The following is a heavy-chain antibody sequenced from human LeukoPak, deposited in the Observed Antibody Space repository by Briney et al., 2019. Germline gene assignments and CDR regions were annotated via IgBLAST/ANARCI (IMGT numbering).Heavy chain of an antibody. J-gene: IGHJ4*02. D-gene: IGHD3-10*01. Sequence: TGRSLRLSCAASGFTFSTYAMSWVRQAPGKGLEWVSAISPGGTDTYYADSVKGRFTISRDNSKNTLFLQMNSLRVEDTAVYYCAKRGGYETMAAFDYWGQGTLVTVSS. CDR1: GFTFSTYA. CDR3: AKRGGYETMAAFDY. V-gene: IGHV3-23*01. CDR2: ISPGGTDT.